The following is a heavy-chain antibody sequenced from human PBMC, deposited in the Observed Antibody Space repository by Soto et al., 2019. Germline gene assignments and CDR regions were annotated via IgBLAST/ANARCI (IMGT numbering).Heavy chain of an antibody. Sequence: XESLTISCRGSGYYSSSYWIAWVRQMSGKGLEWVGSVYVSDSETKYSPSFQGQVTISADKYTNTAYLYWSSLKASDTAMYYCARRGTLSGRDAFDVWGEGTMVTVSS. CDR1: GYYSSSYW. J-gene: IGHJ3*01. D-gene: IGHD5-12*01. CDR2: VYVSDSET. CDR3: ARRGTLSGRDAFDV. V-gene: IGHV5-51*01.